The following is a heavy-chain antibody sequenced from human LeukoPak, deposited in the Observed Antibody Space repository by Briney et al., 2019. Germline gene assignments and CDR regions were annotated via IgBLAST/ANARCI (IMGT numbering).Heavy chain of an antibody. CDR2: IYYSGST. CDR1: GGSISSYY. J-gene: IGHJ5*02. Sequence: PSETLSLTCTVSGGSISSYYWSWIRQPPGEGLEWIGYIYYSGSTNYNPSLKSRVTISVDTSKNQFSLKLSSVTAADTAVYYCARQGGDILTGSGNWFDPWGQGTLVTVSS. D-gene: IGHD3-9*01. CDR3: ARQGGDILTGSGNWFDP. V-gene: IGHV4-59*08.